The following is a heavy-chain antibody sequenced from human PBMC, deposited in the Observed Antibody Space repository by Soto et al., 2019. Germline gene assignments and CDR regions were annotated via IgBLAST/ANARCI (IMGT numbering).Heavy chain of an antibody. V-gene: IGHV1-46*01. CDR3: ARDQGTAMPYDAFDI. CDR2: INPSGGST. D-gene: IGHD5-18*01. CDR1: GYTFTSYY. Sequence: ASGKVSCKASGYTFTSYYMHWVRQAPGQGLEWMGIINPSGGSTSYAQKFQGRVTMTRDTSTSTVYMELSSLRSEDTAVYYCARDQGTAMPYDAFDIWGQGTMVTVSS. J-gene: IGHJ3*02.